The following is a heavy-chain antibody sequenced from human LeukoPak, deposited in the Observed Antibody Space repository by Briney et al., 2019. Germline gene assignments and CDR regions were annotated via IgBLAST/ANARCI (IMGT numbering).Heavy chain of an antibody. CDR3: PRATVTANWFDS. V-gene: IGHV4-34*01. J-gene: IGHJ5*01. D-gene: IGHD4-17*01. CDR2: INHSGST. CDR1: GGSFSDYY. Sequence: SETLSLTCAVYGGSFSDYYWSWIRQPPGKGLEWLGEINHSGSTNYIPSLKSRITISVDTSKNQFSLRLSSVTAADTAFYYCPRATVTANWFDSWGQATLLTVPS.